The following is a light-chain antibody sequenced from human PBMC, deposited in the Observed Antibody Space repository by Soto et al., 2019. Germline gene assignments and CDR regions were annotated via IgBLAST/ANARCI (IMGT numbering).Light chain of an antibody. V-gene: IGKV3-20*01. J-gene: IGKJ1*01. Sequence: IVLTQSPGRLSSSPGERATLSCRASQSVSTNNLAWYQQRPGQAPRLLIYGASSRATGIPDRFSGSGSGTDFTLTISRLEPEEYAVYYCQQHGSSPPWTFGQGTKVDIK. CDR3: QQHGSSPPWT. CDR2: GAS. CDR1: QSVSTNN.